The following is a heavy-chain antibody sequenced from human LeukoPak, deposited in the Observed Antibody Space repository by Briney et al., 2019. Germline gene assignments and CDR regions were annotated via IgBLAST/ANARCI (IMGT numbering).Heavy chain of an antibody. J-gene: IGHJ4*02. CDR1: GFTFSSYG. CDR3: AKDSGPDYDILSGPLVY. V-gene: IGHV3-30*18. Sequence: QAGGSLRLSCAASGFTFSSYGMHWVRQAPGKGLEWVAVISYDGSNKYYADSVKGRFTISRDNSKNTLYLQMNSLRAEDTAVYYCAKDSGPDYDILSGPLVYWGQGTLVTVSS. D-gene: IGHD3-9*01. CDR2: ISYDGSNK.